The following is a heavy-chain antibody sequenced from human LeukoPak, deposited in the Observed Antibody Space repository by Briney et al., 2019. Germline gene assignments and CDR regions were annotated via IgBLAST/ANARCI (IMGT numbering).Heavy chain of an antibody. V-gene: IGHV1-2*02. CDR3: ARPTYCGSNCYFNFDY. CDR2: IKPNSGVT. D-gene: IGHD2-21*02. CDR1: GYTFATYF. J-gene: IGHJ4*02. Sequence: GASVTVSCKTSGYTFATYFMHWVRQAPGQGLEWMGYIKPNSGVTNYAQKFRGRVTMTWDTSISTAYIELSGLTSDDTAIYYCARPTYCGSNCYFNFDYWGQGTLVTVSS.